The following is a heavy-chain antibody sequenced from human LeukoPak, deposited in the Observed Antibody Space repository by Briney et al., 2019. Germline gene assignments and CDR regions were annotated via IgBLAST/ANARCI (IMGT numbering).Heavy chain of an antibody. D-gene: IGHD2-2*01. CDR2: VGSGGDST. Sequence: PGGSLRLSCAASGFTFNNYAMSWVRQAPGKGLEWVSGVGSGGDSTYYADSVKGRFTISRDNSKNTLYLQINSLRAEDTAVYYCARGRTALDYWGQGTLVTVSS. CDR3: ARGRTALDY. CDR1: GFTFNNYA. V-gene: IGHV3-23*01. J-gene: IGHJ4*02.